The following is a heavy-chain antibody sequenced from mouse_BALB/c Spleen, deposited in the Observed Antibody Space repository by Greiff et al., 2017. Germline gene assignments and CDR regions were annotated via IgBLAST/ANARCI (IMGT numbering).Heavy chain of an antibody. Sequence: DVMLVESGGGLVQPGGSMKLSCVASGFTFSNYWMNWVRQSPEKGLEWVAEIRLKSNNYATHYAESVKGRFTISRDDSKSSVYLQMNNLRAEDTGIYYCTRQFITQGYAMDYWGQGTSVTVSS. CDR2: IRLKSNNYAT. D-gene: IGHD1-2*01. J-gene: IGHJ4*01. V-gene: IGHV6-6*02. CDR1: GFTFSNYW. CDR3: TRQFITQGYAMDY.